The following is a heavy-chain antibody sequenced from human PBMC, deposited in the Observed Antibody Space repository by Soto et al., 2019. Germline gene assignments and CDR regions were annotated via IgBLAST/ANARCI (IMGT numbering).Heavy chain of an antibody. Sequence: LRLSCAASGFTFSNAWMSWVRQAPGKGLEWVGRIKSKTDGGTTDYAAPVKGRFTISRDDSKNTLYLQMNSLKTEDTAVYYCTTDIVVVPAAPIHYYYYGMDVWGQGTTVTVSS. J-gene: IGHJ6*02. D-gene: IGHD2-2*01. V-gene: IGHV3-15*01. CDR3: TTDIVVVPAAPIHYYYYGMDV. CDR1: GFTFSNAW. CDR2: IKSKTDGGTT.